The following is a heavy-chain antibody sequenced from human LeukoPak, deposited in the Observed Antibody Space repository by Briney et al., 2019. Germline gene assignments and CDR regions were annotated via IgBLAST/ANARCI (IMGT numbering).Heavy chain of an antibody. CDR2: INQSGSA. Sequence: SETLSLTCAISSGSFSGYYWSWIRQPPGKGLEWIGEINQSGSANYNPSLRSRVTISVDTSKNQFSLKLSSVTAADTAVYYCARETSQKGAHYMDVWGKGTTITISS. CDR1: SGSFSGYY. D-gene: IGHD3-16*01. J-gene: IGHJ6*03. CDR3: ARETSQKGAHYMDV. V-gene: IGHV4-34*01.